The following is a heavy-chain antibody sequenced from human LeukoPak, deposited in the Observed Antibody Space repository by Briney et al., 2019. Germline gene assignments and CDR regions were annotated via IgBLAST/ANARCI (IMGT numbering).Heavy chain of an antibody. CDR1: GFTFSSYA. Sequence: GGSLRLSCATSGFTFSSYAMSWVRQAPGKGLEWVSGIIASGGSTYYADSVKGRFTISRDNSKNTLYLQMNSLRAEDTAVYYCAKDYYGGDSHYYGRDVWGQGTTVTVSS. J-gene: IGHJ6*02. D-gene: IGHD4-23*01. CDR3: AKDYYGGDSHYYGRDV. V-gene: IGHV3-23*01. CDR2: IIASGGST.